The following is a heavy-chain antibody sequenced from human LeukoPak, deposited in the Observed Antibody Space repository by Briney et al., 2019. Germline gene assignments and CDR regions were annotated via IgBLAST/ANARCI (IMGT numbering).Heavy chain of an antibody. D-gene: IGHD1-26*01. CDR1: GFTLSSYG. Sequence: GGSLRHSCAPPGFTLSSYGMRWVRQAPGKGLGWVAVIWYVGSNKYYADSVKGRFTISRDKSKNTLFLQMNSLRAEDTAVYYCARDPSVVGATAFDYWGQGTLVTVSS. CDR3: ARDPSVVGATAFDY. J-gene: IGHJ4*02. CDR2: IWYVGSNK. V-gene: IGHV3-33*01.